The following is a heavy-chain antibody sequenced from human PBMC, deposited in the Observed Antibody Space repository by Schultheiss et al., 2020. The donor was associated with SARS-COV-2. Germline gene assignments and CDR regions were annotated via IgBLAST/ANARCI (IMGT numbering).Heavy chain of an antibody. D-gene: IGHD3-3*01. CDR2: IYTSGST. V-gene: IGHV4-4*07. CDR1: GGSISSYY. Sequence: SETLSLTCAVSGGSISSYYWSWIRQPAGKGLEWIGRIYTSGSTNYNPSLKSRVTMSVDTSKNQFSLKLSSVTAADTAVYYCATSPYYDFWSGVYYYGMDVWGRGTTVTVSS. J-gene: IGHJ6*02. CDR3: ATSPYYDFWSGVYYYGMDV.